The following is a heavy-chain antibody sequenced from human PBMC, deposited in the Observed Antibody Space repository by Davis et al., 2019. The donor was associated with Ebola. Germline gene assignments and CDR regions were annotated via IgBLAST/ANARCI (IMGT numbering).Heavy chain of an antibody. CDR3: ARAEGRLQPDAFDI. V-gene: IGHV4-59*01. CDR2: IYYSGST. CDR1: GGPISSYY. Sequence: PSETLSLTCTVSGGPISSYYWSWIRQPPGKGLEWIGYIYYSGSTNYNPSLKSRVTISVDTSKNQFSLKLSSVTAADTAVYYCARAEGRLQPDAFDIWGQGTMVTVSS. D-gene: IGHD5-24*01. J-gene: IGHJ3*02.